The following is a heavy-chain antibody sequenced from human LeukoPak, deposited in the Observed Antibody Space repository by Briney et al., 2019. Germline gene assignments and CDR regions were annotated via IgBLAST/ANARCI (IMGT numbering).Heavy chain of an antibody. V-gene: IGHV3-43*01. CDR1: GFTFDAYS. CDR3: VKEVIYSSWVSFDS. J-gene: IGHJ4*02. D-gene: IGHD4-11*01. CDR2: IDRRGHRT. Sequence: GGSLRLSCAASGFTFDAYSMHWVRQAPGEGLEWVSLIDRRGHRTFSADSVEGRFTISRDNSRNSLYLHMSSLRTEDTALYYCVKEVIYSSWVSFDSWGRGTLVTVSS.